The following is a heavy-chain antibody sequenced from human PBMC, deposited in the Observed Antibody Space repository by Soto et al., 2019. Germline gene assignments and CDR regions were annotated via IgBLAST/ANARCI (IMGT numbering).Heavy chain of an antibody. D-gene: IGHD3-10*01. Sequence: AAGKVSCKGTGHTLTNYGNSWVRQAPGQGLEWMGWISAYNGNTNYAQKIQGRVTMTTDTSTSTAYMELRSLRSDDTAVYYCVKDPGYYGSGRSLYGMDVWGQGTTVTVSS. J-gene: IGHJ6*02. CDR1: GHTLTNYG. V-gene: IGHV1-18*04. CDR2: ISAYNGNT. CDR3: VKDPGYYGSGRSLYGMDV.